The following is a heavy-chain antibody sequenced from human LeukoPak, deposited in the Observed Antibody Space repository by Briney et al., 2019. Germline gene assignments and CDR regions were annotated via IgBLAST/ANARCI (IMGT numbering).Heavy chain of an antibody. Sequence: SETLSLTCTASGYSISSGYYWGWIRQPPGKGLEWIGTIYQSGSTYFNPSLKSRVTMSVDTSKNQFSLKLSSLTAADTAFYYCARRRSPSETGAFDIWGQGTMVTVSS. CDR2: IYQSGST. CDR1: GYSISSGYY. V-gene: IGHV4-38-2*02. J-gene: IGHJ3*02. CDR3: ARRRSPSETGAFDI. D-gene: IGHD5-24*01.